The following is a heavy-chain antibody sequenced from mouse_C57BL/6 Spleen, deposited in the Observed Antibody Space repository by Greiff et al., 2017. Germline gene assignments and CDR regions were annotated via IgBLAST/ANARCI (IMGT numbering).Heavy chain of an antibody. J-gene: IGHJ2*01. CDR3: AREGDPVYFDY. CDR2: ISYDGSN. Sequence: EVQLVESGPGLVKPSPSLSLTCSVTGYSITSGYYWNWIRQFPGNKLEWMGYISYDGSNNYNPSLKNRISITRDTSKNQFFLKLNSVTTEDTATYYCAREGDPVYFDYWGQGTTLTVSS. V-gene: IGHV3-6*01. D-gene: IGHD2-13*01. CDR1: GYSITSGYY.